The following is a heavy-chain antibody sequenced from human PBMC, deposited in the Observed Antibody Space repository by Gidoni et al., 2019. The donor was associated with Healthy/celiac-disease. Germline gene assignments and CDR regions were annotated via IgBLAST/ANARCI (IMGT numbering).Heavy chain of an antibody. CDR1: GFTFSSYA. D-gene: IGHD3-3*01. V-gene: IGHV3-64D*06. J-gene: IGHJ4*02. Sequence: EVQLVASGGGLVQPGGSLRLSCSASGFTFSSYAMHWVRQAPGKGLEYVSAISSNGGSTYYADSVKGRFTISRDNSKNTLYLQMSSLRAEDTAVYYCVKDTHYDFWSGYYPPTFDYWGQGTLVTVSS. CDR2: ISSNGGST. CDR3: VKDTHYDFWSGYYPPTFDY.